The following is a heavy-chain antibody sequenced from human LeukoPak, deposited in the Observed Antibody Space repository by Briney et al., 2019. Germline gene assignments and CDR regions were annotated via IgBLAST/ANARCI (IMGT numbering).Heavy chain of an antibody. J-gene: IGHJ3*02. V-gene: IGHV1-2*02. D-gene: IGHD3-3*01. Sequence: ASVKVSCKASGYTFTGYYMHWVRQAPGQGLEWMGWINPNSGGTNYAQKFQGRVTMTRDTSISTAYMELSRLRSDDTAVYYCARDLAEITYYDFWSGYSADAFDIWGQGTMVTVSS. CDR3: ARDLAEITYYDFWSGYSADAFDI. CDR1: GYTFTGYY. CDR2: INPNSGGT.